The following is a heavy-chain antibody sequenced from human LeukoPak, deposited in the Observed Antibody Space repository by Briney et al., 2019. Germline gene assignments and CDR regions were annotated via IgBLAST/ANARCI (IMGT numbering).Heavy chain of an antibody. CDR1: GGTFSSYA. V-gene: IGHV1-69*06. CDR2: IIPIFGTA. Sequence: VASVKVSCKASGGTFSSYAISWVRQAPGQGLEWMGGIIPIFGTANYAQKFQGRVTITADKSTSTAYMELSSLRSEDTAVYYCASGRGGPTRPASYYFDYWGQGTLVTVSS. D-gene: IGHD1-1*01. J-gene: IGHJ4*02. CDR3: ASGRGGPTRPASYYFDY.